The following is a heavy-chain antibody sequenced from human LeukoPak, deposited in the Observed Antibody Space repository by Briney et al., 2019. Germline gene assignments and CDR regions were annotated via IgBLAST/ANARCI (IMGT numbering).Heavy chain of an antibody. CDR2: IYYSGNS. D-gene: IGHD3-10*01. Sequence: SETLSLTCTVSGGSIGSFYWSWIRQPPGKGLEWIGYIYYSGNSNYNPSLKSRVTMSVDASKNQFSLKLSSVTAADTAVYYCARGENYYGSGSYSRKYYYYMDVWGKGTTVTISS. J-gene: IGHJ6*03. CDR1: GGSIGSFY. CDR3: ARGENYYGSGSYSRKYYYYMDV. V-gene: IGHV4-59*01.